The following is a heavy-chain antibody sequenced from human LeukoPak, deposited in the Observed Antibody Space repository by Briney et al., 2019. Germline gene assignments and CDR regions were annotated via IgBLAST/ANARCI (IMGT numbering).Heavy chain of an antibody. CDR1: GGSMSSYY. Sequence: SETLSLTCSVSGGSMSSYYWSWIRQPPGKVLEWIGYIYYSGSTNYNPSLKSRVTISVDTSKNQFSLNLSSVTAADTAVYYCARGLTIYDILTAYYTFPYFDYWGQGTLVTVSS. CDR3: ARGLTIYDILTAYYTFPYFDY. V-gene: IGHV4-59*01. CDR2: IYYSGST. J-gene: IGHJ4*02. D-gene: IGHD3-9*01.